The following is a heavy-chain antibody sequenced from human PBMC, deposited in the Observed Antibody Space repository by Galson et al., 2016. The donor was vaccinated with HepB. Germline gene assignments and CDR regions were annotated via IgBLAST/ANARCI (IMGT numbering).Heavy chain of an antibody. V-gene: IGHV2-5*02. CDR3: AHSPRLGNLSFPQGGAFDL. J-gene: IGHJ3*01. CDR2: IYWDDDE. Sequence: PALVKPTQTLTLTCVVSGFSLRTHTVGVGWIRQPPGKALEWLAVIYWDDDENYSPSLQSRLTITKDPSKNQVVLTFTNMDPVDTATYYCAHSPRLGNLSFPQGGAFDLWGQGIVVTVSS. D-gene: IGHD3-16*02. CDR1: GFSLRTHTVG.